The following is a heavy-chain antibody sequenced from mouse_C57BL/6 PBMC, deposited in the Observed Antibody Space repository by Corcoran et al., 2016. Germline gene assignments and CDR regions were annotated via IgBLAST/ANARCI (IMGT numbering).Heavy chain of an antibody. CDR2: IYPGDGDT. Sequence: QVQLQQSGAELVKPGASVKISCKASGYAFSSYWMNWVKQRPGKGLEWIGQIYPGDGDTNYNGKFKGKATLTADKSSSTAYMQLSSLTSEDSAVYFWARYNYGSSYGFAYWGQGTLVTVSA. CDR1: GYAFSSYW. D-gene: IGHD1-1*01. J-gene: IGHJ3*01. V-gene: IGHV1-80*01. CDR3: ARYNYGSSYGFAY.